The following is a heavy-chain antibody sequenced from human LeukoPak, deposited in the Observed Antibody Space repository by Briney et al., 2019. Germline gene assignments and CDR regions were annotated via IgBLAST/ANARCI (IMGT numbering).Heavy chain of an antibody. Sequence: SETLSLTCTVSGGSISSHYWSWIRQPPGKGLEWIGYIYYSGSTNYNPSLKSRVTISVDTSKNQFSLKLSSVTAADTAVYYCARGTPPEYYFDYWGQGTLVTVSS. J-gene: IGHJ4*02. V-gene: IGHV4-59*11. CDR2: IYYSGST. CDR3: ARGTPPEYYFDY. CDR1: GGSISSHY.